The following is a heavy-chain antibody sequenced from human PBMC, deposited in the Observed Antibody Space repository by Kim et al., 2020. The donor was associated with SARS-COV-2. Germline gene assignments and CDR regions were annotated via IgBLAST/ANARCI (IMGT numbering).Heavy chain of an antibody. J-gene: IGHJ6*02. V-gene: IGHV3-30*01. Sequence: KGRFTISRDKSKNTLYLQMNSRRAEDTAVYYCARGRIAVAGYYYYGMDVWGQGTTVTVSS. D-gene: IGHD6-19*01. CDR3: ARGRIAVAGYYYYGMDV.